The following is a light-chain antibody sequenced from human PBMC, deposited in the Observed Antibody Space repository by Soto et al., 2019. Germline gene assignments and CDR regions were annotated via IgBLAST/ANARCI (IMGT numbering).Light chain of an antibody. Sequence: QSVLTQPASVSGSPGQSITISCTGTISDVGAYKYVSWYQQHPGKAPKLMIYAVSNRPSGVSNRFSGSKSGNTASLTISGLQAEDEADYYCSSYTSSSIPYVFGTGTKVTVL. CDR2: AVS. CDR1: ISDVGAYKY. J-gene: IGLJ1*01. V-gene: IGLV2-14*01. CDR3: SSYTSSSIPYV.